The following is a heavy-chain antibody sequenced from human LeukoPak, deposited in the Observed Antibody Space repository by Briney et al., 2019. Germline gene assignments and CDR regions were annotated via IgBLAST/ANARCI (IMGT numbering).Heavy chain of an antibody. Sequence: SETLSLTCTVSGGSISSSSFFWGWIRQPPGKGLEWIGYIYHSGSTYYNPSLKSRVTISVDRSKNQFSLKLSSVTAADTAVYYCARAILGYCSGGSCYAQVPYYFDYWGQGTLVTVSS. J-gene: IGHJ4*02. CDR2: IYHSGST. CDR3: ARAILGYCSGGSCYAQVPYYFDY. V-gene: IGHV4-30-2*01. CDR1: GGSISSSSFF. D-gene: IGHD2-15*01.